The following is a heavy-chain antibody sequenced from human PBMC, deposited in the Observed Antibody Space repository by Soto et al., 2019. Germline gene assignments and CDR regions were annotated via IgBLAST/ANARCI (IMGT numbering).Heavy chain of an antibody. D-gene: IGHD4-4*01. V-gene: IGHV3-21*01. CDR2: ISSSSSYI. CDR3: AREDYSNFDY. J-gene: IGHJ4*02. Sequence: GGSLRLSCEVSGFTFSFYWMSWVRQAPGKGLEWVSSISSSSSYIYSADSVKGRFTISRDNAKNSLYLQMNSLRAEDTAVYYCAREDYSNFDYWGQGTLVTVSS. CDR1: GFTFSFYW.